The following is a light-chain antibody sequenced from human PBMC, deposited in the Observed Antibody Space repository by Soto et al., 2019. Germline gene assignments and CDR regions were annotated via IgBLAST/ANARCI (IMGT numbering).Light chain of an antibody. J-gene: IGKJ5*01. Sequence: EIVLTQSPGTLSLSPGERATLSCRASQSVSSSYLAWYQQKPGQAPRIRIYGASSRATGIPDRLSGSGSGTDFTLTISSLQPDDFATYYCQQYNTYSTFGQGTRLEIK. CDR2: GAS. V-gene: IGKV3-20*01. CDR3: QQYNTYST. CDR1: QSVSSSY.